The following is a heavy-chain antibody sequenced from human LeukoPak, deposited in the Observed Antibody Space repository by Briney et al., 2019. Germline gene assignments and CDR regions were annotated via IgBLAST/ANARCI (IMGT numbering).Heavy chain of an antibody. V-gene: IGHV3-7*01. J-gene: IGHJ6*03. CDR2: IKQDGSEK. CDR1: GFTFSSYW. Sequence: GGSLRLSCAASGFTFSSYWMSWVRQAPGKGLEWVANIKQDGSEKYYVDSVKGRFTISRDNAKNSLYLQMNSLRAEDTAVYYCARAGRYYYYYYVDVWGKGTTVTISS. CDR3: ARAGRYYYYYYVDV.